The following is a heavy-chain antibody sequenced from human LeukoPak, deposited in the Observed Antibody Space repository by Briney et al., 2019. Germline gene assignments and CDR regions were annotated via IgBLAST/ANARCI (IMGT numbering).Heavy chain of an antibody. V-gene: IGHV4-39*01. D-gene: IGHD3-3*02. CDR1: GGSISSSNYY. CDR3: ARLYVLVVRMYDY. Sequence: SETLSLTCTVSGGSISSSNYYWGWIRQPPGKGLEWIGNILYSGSTYKNPSLESRVTISVDTSKNQFSLKLTSVTAADTAVYYCARLYVLVVRMYDYWGQGTPVTVSS. J-gene: IGHJ4*02. CDR2: ILYSGST.